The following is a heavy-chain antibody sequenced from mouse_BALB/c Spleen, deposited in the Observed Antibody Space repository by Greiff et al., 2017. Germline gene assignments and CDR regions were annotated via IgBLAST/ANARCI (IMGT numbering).Heavy chain of an antibody. D-gene: IGHD1-1*01. J-gene: IGHJ2*01. Sequence: VQLQQSGAELVKPGASVKLSCTASGFNIKDTYMHWVKQRPEQGLEWIGRIDPANGNTKYDPKFQGKATITADTSSNTAYLQLSSLTSEDTAVYYCASPLYYGSSYVYYFDYWGQGTTLTVSS. V-gene: IGHV14-3*02. CDR3: ASPLYYGSSYVYYFDY. CDR2: IDPANGNT. CDR1: GFNIKDTY.